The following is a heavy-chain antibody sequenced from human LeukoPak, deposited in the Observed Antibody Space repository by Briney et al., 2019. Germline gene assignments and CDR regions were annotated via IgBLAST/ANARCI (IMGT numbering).Heavy chain of an antibody. Sequence: PGGSLRLSCAASGYTFNIHAMSWVRQAPGKGLEWVSAISVSGNTYHADSVKGRFTISRDSSKNTLYLQMNRLRAEDAAVYYCAKAPVTTCSGAYCYPFDYWGQGTLVTVSS. CDR2: ISVSGNT. CDR3: AKAPVTTCSGAYCYPFDY. V-gene: IGHV3-23*01. D-gene: IGHD2-21*01. CDR1: GYTFNIHA. J-gene: IGHJ4*02.